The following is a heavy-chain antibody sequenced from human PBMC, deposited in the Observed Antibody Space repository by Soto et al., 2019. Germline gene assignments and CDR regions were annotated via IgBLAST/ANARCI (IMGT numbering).Heavy chain of an antibody. D-gene: IGHD2-15*01. CDR1: GYTFTSYG. CDR3: ARDGYCSGGSCYIGNDNWFDP. Sequence: ASVKVSCKASGYTFTSYGISWVRQAPGQGLEWMGWISAYNGNTNYAQKLQGRVTMTTDTSTSTAYMELRSLRSDDTAVYYCARDGYCSGGSCYIGNDNWFDPWGQGTLVTVSS. J-gene: IGHJ5*02. CDR2: ISAYNGNT. V-gene: IGHV1-18*01.